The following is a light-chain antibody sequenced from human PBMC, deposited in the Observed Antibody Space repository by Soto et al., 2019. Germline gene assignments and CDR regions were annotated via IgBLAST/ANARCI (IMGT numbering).Light chain of an antibody. CDR1: QSISSY. CDR3: QRSYSNRVT. CDR2: AAS. J-gene: IGKJ5*01. Sequence: DIQMTQSLSSLSTSIGDRVTITCRASQSISSYLNWYQQKTGKPPKILIYAASTLQSGVPSRFSGSGSGTDFTLTISSVQPEDFETYYCQRSYSNRVTFGQGTRLEIK. V-gene: IGKV1-39*01.